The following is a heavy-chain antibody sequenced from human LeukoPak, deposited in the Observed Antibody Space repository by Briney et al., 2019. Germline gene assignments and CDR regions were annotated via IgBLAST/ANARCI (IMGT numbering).Heavy chain of an antibody. V-gene: IGHV3-23*01. CDR2: SSGSGGST. D-gene: IGHD5-18*01. CDR1: GFTFSSYA. J-gene: IGHJ4*02. CDR3: AKSGGYSYIENFDY. Sequence: PGGSLRLSCAASGFTFSSYAMNWVRQAPGKGLEWVSGSSGSGGSTFYADSVKGRFTMSRDSSKNTLYLQMHSLRAEDTAVYYCAKSGGYSYIENFDYWGQGTLVTVSS.